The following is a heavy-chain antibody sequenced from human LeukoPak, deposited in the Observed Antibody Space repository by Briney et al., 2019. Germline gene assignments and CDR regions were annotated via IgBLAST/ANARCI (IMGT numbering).Heavy chain of an antibody. V-gene: IGHV4-34*01. Sequence: SETLSLTCAVYGGSFSGYFWSWIRQPPGKGLEWIGEINHRGNTNHNPSLKSRVTISVDTSKNQFSLKLSSVTAADTAVYYCARTHSGSYYYWFDPWGQGTLVTVSS. CDR2: INHRGNT. D-gene: IGHD1-26*01. CDR3: ARTHSGSYYYWFDP. CDR1: GGSFSGYF. J-gene: IGHJ5*02.